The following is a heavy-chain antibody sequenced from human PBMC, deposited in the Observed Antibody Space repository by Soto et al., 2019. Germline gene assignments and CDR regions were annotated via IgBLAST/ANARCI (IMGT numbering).Heavy chain of an antibody. CDR2: ISSSGQTV. CDR1: GFTFSDYY. CDR3: AKGLYYYDSSGYRLFDY. V-gene: IGHV3-11*01. Sequence: PGGSLRLSCAASGFTFSDYYMNWIRQAPGRGLEWISYISSSGQTVYYADSVKGRFTISRDNSKKTVYLQMNRLRADDTAIYYCAKGLYYYDSSGYRLFDYWGQGTLVTVSS. D-gene: IGHD3-22*01. J-gene: IGHJ4*02.